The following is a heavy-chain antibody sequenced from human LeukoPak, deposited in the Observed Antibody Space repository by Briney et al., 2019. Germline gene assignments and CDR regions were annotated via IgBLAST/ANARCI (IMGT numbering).Heavy chain of an antibody. J-gene: IGHJ4*02. V-gene: IGHV4-34*01. CDR2: INHSGST. Sequence: SETLSLTCAVYGGSFSGYYWSWIRQPPGKGLEWIGEINHSGSTNYNPSLKSRVTISVDTSKNQFSLKLSSVTAADTAVYYCARFRIRDSYYFDHWGQGTLVTVSS. CDR3: ARFRIRDSYYFDH. CDR1: GGSFSGYY. D-gene: IGHD2-21*01.